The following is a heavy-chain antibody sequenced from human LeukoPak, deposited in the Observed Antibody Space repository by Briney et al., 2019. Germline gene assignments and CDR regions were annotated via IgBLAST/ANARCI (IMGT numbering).Heavy chain of an antibody. CDR1: GYTLTELS. Sequence: GASVKVSCKVSGYTLTELSMHWVRQAPGKGLEWMGGFDPEDGETIYAQKFQGRVTMTEDTSTDTAYMELSSLRSEDTAVYYCATDLLRGGGSGYDFSYWGQGTLVTVSS. CDR3: ATDLLRGGGSGYDFSY. D-gene: IGHD5-12*01. V-gene: IGHV1-24*01. J-gene: IGHJ4*02. CDR2: FDPEDGET.